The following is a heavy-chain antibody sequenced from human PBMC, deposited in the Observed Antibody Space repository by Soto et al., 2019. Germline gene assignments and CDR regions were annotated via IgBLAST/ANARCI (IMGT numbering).Heavy chain of an antibody. CDR2: IYPGDSDA. CDR3: ARQYIGFGAFDI. Sequence: PGESLKISCRGSGYSFTSYWIGWVRQMPGKGLEWMGIIYPGDSDARYSPSFQGQVTISADKSISTAYLQWSSLKASDTATSYCARQYIGFGAFDIWGQGTMVTVSS. CDR1: GYSFTSYW. J-gene: IGHJ3*02. D-gene: IGHD5-12*01. V-gene: IGHV5-51*01.